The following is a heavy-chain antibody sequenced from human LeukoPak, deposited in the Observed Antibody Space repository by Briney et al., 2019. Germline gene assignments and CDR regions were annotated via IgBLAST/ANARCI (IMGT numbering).Heavy chain of an antibody. D-gene: IGHD3-9*01. CDR1: GFTFSTSE. CDR2: ISTSAGTI. J-gene: IGHJ4*02. Sequence: GGSLRLSCAASGFTFSTSEMTWVRQAPGKGLEWVSYISTSAGTIYYADSVKGRFTISRDNAKNSLYLQMNSLRAEDTAVYYCARDGGDYVLRYFDRFSPSTFDYWGQGTLVTVSS. V-gene: IGHV3-48*03. CDR3: ARDGGDYVLRYFDRFSPSTFDY.